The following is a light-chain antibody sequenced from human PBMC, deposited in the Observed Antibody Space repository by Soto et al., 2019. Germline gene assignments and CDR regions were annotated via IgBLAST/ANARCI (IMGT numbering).Light chain of an antibody. CDR1: SSDVGAYNY. J-gene: IGLJ2*01. V-gene: IGLV2-14*03. Sequence: QSALTQPASVSEFPGQSVTISCIGTSSDVGAYNYVSWYQQHPGKAPKLIIFDVNHRPSGISNRFSGSKSGNTASLTVSGLQADDEADYYCSSFTVMNTQVFGGGTKHTVL. CDR2: DVN. CDR3: SSFTVMNTQV.